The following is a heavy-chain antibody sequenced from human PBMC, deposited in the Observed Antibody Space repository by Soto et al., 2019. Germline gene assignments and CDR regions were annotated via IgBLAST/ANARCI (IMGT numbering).Heavy chain of an antibody. CDR1: GGSISSSSYY. CDR2: IYYSGST. CDR3: ARHPRLESYRSSSDFDY. V-gene: IGHV4-39*01. Sequence: SETLSLICTVSGGSISSSSYYWGWIRQPPGKGLEWIGSIYYSGSTYYNPSLKSRVTISVDTSKNQFSLKLSSVTAADTAVYYCARHPRLESYRSSSDFDYWGQGTLVTVSS. J-gene: IGHJ4*02. D-gene: IGHD1-26*01.